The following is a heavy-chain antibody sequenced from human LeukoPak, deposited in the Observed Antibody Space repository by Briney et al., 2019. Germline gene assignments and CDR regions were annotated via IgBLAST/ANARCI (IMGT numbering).Heavy chain of an antibody. CDR1: GGSISSSSYY. D-gene: IGHD2-15*01. Sequence: PSETLSLTCTVSGGSISSSSYYWGWIRQPPGKGLEWIGSIYYSGSTYYNPSLKSRVTISVDTSKNQFSLKLSSVTAADTAVYYCPRLGHYSVGRCPLDHDAFDIWGQGTMVTVSS. CDR3: PRLGHYSVGRCPLDHDAFDI. V-gene: IGHV4-39*01. J-gene: IGHJ3*02. CDR2: IYYSGST.